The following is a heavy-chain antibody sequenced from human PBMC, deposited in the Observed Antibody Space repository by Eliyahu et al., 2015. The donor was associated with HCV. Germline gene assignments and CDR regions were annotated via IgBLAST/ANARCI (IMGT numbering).Heavy chain of an antibody. CDR2: IVPVFGTA. D-gene: IGHD3-22*01. CDR1: GGTFGSYT. J-gene: IGHJ5*02. CDR3: ALEGGSSGPRWFDP. V-gene: IGHV1-69*01. Sequence: QVQLVQSGAEVKRPGSSVRVSCKASGGTFGSYTISWVRQAPGQRFEWLGGIVPVFGTAKYAQKFQGRVTITADEPTNTAYLELRSLRSEDTAVYYCALEGGSSGPRWFDPWGQGTLVTVSS.